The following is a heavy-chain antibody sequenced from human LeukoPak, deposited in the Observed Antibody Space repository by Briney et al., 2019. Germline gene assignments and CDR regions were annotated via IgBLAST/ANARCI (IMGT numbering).Heavy chain of an antibody. CDR1: GFTFSSYA. D-gene: IGHD4-23*01. CDR2: ISGSGGST. Sequence: GGSLRLSCAASGFTFSSYAMSWVRQAPGKGLEWVSAISGSGGSTYYADSVKGRFTISRDNAENSLYLQINSLGAEDTAVYYCARDTYGGFDSWGQGTLVTVPS. J-gene: IGHJ4*02. CDR3: ARDTYGGFDS. V-gene: IGHV3-23*01.